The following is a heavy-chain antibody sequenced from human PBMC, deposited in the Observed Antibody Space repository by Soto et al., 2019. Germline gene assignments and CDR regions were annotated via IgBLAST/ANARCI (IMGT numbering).Heavy chain of an antibody. D-gene: IGHD4-17*01. CDR3: ARLYYGDYFYAFDI. V-gene: IGHV1-8*01. J-gene: IGHJ3*02. Sequence: ASVKVSCKASGYTFTSYDINWVRQATGQGLEWMGWMNPNSGNTGYAQKFQGRVTMTRNTSISTAYMELSSLRSEDTAVYYCARLYYGDYFYAFDIWGQGTMVTVSS. CDR2: MNPNSGNT. CDR1: GYTFTSYD.